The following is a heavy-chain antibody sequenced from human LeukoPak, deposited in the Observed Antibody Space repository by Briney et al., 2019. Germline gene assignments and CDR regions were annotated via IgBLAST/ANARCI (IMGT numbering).Heavy chain of an antibody. CDR2: INPNSGGT. CDR3: ASSLMGATTDYFDY. J-gene: IGHJ4*02. Sequence: ASVKVSCKASGGTFSSYAISWVRQAPGQGLEWMGWINPNSGGTNYAQKFQGRVTMTRDTSISTAYMELSRLRSDDTAVYYCASSLMGATTDYFDYWGQGTLVTVSS. D-gene: IGHD1-26*01. CDR1: GGTFSSYA. V-gene: IGHV1-2*02.